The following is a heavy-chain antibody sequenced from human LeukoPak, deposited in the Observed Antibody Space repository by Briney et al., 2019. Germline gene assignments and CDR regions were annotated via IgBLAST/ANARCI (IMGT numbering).Heavy chain of an antibody. CDR3: ARGRGQQLARGFDY. D-gene: IGHD6-13*01. CDR1: GGSISSYY. V-gene: IGHV4-59*01. Sequence: SETLSLTCTVSGGSISSYYWSWIRQPPGKGLEWIGYIYYSGSTNYNPSLKSRVTISVDTSKNQFSLKLSSVTAADTAVYYCARGRGQQLARGFDYWGQGTLVTVSS. CDR2: IYYSGST. J-gene: IGHJ4*02.